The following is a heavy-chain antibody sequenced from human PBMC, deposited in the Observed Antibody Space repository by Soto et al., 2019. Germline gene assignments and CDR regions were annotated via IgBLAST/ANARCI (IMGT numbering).Heavy chain of an antibody. D-gene: IGHD5-12*01. CDR3: ARGSQWLRLRYYFDY. CDR2: INPSGGST. Sequence: ASVKVSCKASGYTFTGYYMHWVRQAPGQGLEWMGIINPSGGSTSYAQKFQGRVTMTRDTSTSTVYMELSSLRSEDTAVYYCARGSQWLRLRYYFDYWGQGTLVTVSS. V-gene: IGHV1-46*01. CDR1: GYTFTGYY. J-gene: IGHJ4*02.